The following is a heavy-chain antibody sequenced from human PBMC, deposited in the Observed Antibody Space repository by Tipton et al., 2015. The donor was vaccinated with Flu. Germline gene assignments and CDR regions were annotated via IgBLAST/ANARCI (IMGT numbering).Heavy chain of an antibody. CDR3: AREGPMVQGIITTTGFDS. J-gene: IGHJ4*02. CDR2: ISTNGGGT. V-gene: IGHV3-64*02. CDR1: GFTFSSYD. D-gene: IGHD3-10*01. Sequence: SLRLFCAASGFTFSSYDMHWVRQAPGKGLEYVSSISTNGGGTYYADSVKGRFIISRDNSKNTLYLQMGSLRAEDMAVYYCAREGPMVQGIITTTGFDSWGQGTLVTVSS.